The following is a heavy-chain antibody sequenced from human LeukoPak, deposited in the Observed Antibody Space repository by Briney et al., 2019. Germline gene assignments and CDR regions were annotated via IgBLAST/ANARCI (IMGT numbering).Heavy chain of an antibody. Sequence: GASVKVSCKTSGYIFTNYGISWVRQAPGQGLEWMGWISGYNGNTNYVQKFRGRVAMTTDTSTSTAYMELRSLRSDDTAVYYCARDSRTMVEDYWGQGTLVTVSS. V-gene: IGHV1-18*01. CDR1: GYIFTNYG. CDR3: ARDSRTMVEDY. CDR2: ISGYNGNT. J-gene: IGHJ4*02. D-gene: IGHD3-10*01.